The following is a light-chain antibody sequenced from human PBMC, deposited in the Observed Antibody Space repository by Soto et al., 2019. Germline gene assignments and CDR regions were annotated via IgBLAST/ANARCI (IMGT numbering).Light chain of an antibody. J-gene: IGKJ2*01. V-gene: IGKV1-5*03. CDR3: QQYNSYWEYT. CDR2: KAS. CDR1: QSISSW. Sequence: DIQMTQSPSTLSASVGDRVTITCRASQSISSWLAWYQQKPGKAPKLLIYKASSLESGVPSRFSSSGSGTEFTLTISSLQPDDFATYYCQQYNSYWEYTFGQGTKLEIK.